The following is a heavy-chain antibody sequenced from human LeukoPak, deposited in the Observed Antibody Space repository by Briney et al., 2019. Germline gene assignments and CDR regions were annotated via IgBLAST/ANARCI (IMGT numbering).Heavy chain of an antibody. CDR3: ARDQRPSCLGGICYSGDY. Sequence: SVTVSCTVSGGTFHSYIVTWVRQAPGQGVEWMGGIITIIGTANYAQKFQGRLTITAYDSTSTAYMELRSLRSEDTAIYYCARDQRPSCLGGICYSGDYWGQGTLVTVTS. J-gene: IGHJ4*02. CDR1: GGTFHSYI. CDR2: IITIIGTA. V-gene: IGHV1-69*01. D-gene: IGHD2-15*01.